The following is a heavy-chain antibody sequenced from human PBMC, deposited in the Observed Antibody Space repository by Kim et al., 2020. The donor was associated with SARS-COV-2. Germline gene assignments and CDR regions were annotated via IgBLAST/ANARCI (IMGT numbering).Heavy chain of an antibody. V-gene: IGHV4-34*01. J-gene: IGHJ4*02. D-gene: IGHD2-15*01. Sequence: SRVTISVDTSKNQFSLKLSSVTAADTAVYYCARGGSDIFVVVVAAQLDYWGQGTLVTVSS. CDR3: ARGGSDIFVVVVAAQLDY.